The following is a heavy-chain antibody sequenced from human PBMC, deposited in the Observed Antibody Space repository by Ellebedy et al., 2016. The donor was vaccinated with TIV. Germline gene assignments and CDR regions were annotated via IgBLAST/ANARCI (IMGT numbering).Heavy chain of an antibody. Sequence: PGGSLRLSCKGSGYSFTTYWIGWVRQMPGKGLEWMGTIYPGDSETTYSPSFQGQVTISADKSISTAYLQWSSLEASDTAMFFCARRGVGSSCYFDQWGQGTLVTVSS. CDR3: ARRGVGSSCYFDQ. V-gene: IGHV5-51*01. CDR2: IYPGDSET. J-gene: IGHJ4*02. D-gene: IGHD1-26*01. CDR1: GYSFTTYW.